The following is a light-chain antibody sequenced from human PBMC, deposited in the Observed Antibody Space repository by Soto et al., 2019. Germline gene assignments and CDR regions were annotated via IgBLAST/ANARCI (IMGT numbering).Light chain of an antibody. CDR3: QQDGRSPTT. CDR2: GAS. Sequence: EIVMTKSPATLSWSPGERANLSCRASQSVSSNLAWYQQKPGQAPRLLIYGASSRATGIPDRFSGSGSGTDFTLTISRLEPEDFAVYSCQQDGRSPTTFGQGTKVDIK. V-gene: IGKV3-20*01. J-gene: IGKJ1*01. CDR1: QSVSSN.